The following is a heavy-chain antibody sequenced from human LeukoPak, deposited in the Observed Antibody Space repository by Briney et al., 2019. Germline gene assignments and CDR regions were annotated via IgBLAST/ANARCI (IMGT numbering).Heavy chain of an antibody. Sequence: GGSLRLSCTASGFTFGDYTMSWVRQTPGKGLEWVGFIRNKAYGGTTEYAAAVKGRSTISRDNSNSIAYLQLSSLKTEDTAVYYCTRDSPGAFDSWGQGTLVTVSS. CDR2: IRNKAYGGTT. V-gene: IGHV3-49*04. D-gene: IGHD3-10*01. J-gene: IGHJ4*02. CDR3: TRDSPGAFDS. CDR1: GFTFGDYT.